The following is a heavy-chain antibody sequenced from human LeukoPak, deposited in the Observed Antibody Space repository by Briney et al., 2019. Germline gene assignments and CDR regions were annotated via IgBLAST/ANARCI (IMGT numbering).Heavy chain of an antibody. CDR2: INHSGST. CDR1: GESFSGYY. Sequence: PSETLSLTCAVYGESFSGYYWSWIRQPPGKGLEWIGEINHSGSTNYNPSLKSRVTISVDTSKNQFSLKLSSWTAADTAVYYCAINRGGDDAFDIWGQGTMVTVSS. J-gene: IGHJ3*02. CDR3: AINRGGDDAFDI. V-gene: IGHV4-34*01. D-gene: IGHD2-21*02.